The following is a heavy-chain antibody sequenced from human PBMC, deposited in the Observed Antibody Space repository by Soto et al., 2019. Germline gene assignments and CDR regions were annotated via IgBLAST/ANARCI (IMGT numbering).Heavy chain of an antibody. V-gene: IGHV1-18*01. CDR2: ISAYNGNT. Sequence: ASVKVSCKASGYTFTSYGISWVRQAPGQGLEWMGWISAYNGNTNYAQKLQGRVTMTTDTSTSTAYMELRSLRSDDTAVYYCARVLSYADLEWLLYFDYGGQGTLFTVST. J-gene: IGHJ4*02. CDR1: GYTFTSYG. CDR3: ARVLSYADLEWLLYFDY. D-gene: IGHD3-3*01.